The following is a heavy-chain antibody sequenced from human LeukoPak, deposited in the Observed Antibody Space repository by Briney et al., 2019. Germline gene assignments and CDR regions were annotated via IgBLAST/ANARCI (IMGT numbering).Heavy chain of an antibody. J-gene: IGHJ4*02. Sequence: GGSLRLSCLASGFTFSNYAMHWVRQAPGKGLEWVAVVSYDGSKKYYADSVKGRFTISRDNSRNTLYLQLNSLRPEDTAIYYCGKPQYYFDSSGSVAYDYWGQGTLVTVSS. D-gene: IGHD3-22*01. CDR2: VSYDGSKK. CDR3: GKPQYYFDSSGSVAYDY. CDR1: GFTFSNYA. V-gene: IGHV3-30*18.